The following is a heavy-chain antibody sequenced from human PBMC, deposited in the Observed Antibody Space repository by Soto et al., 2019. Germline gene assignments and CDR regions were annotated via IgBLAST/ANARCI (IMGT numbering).Heavy chain of an antibody. J-gene: IGHJ6*02. CDR3: AREKGINYGMDV. D-gene: IGHD3-10*01. CDR1: GFTFSSYD. Sequence: EVQLVESGGGLVQPGGSLRLSCAASGFTFSSYDMHWVRQATGKGLEWVSAIGTAGDTYYPGSVKGRFTISRENAKNSLYLQMNSLRAGDTAVYYCAREKGINYGMDVWGQGTKVTVSS. V-gene: IGHV3-13*04. CDR2: IGTAGDT.